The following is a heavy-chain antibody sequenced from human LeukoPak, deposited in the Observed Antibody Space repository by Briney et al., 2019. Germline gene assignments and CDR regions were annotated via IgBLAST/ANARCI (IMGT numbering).Heavy chain of an antibody. V-gene: IGHV3-23*01. D-gene: IGHD6-13*01. CDR3: AKDPTPYSSSWYIPTPAEYFQH. J-gene: IGHJ1*01. Sequence: PGRSLRLSCTASGFTFSSYAMSWVRQAPGKGLEWVSAISGSGGSTYYADSVKGRFTISRDNSKNTLYLQMNSLRAEDTAVYYCAKDPTPYSSSWYIPTPAEYFQHWGQGTLVTVSS. CDR2: ISGSGGST. CDR1: GFTFSSYA.